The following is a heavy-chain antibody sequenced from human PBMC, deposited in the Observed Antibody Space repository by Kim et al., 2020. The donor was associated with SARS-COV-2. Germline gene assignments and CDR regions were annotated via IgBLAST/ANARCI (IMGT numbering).Heavy chain of an antibody. CDR3: ARLPYSSGWNPGANYFDY. Sequence: GESLKISCKGSGYSFTSYWIGWVRQMPGKGLEWMGIIYPGDSDTRYSPSFQGQVTISADKSISTAYLQWSSLKASDTAMYYCARLPYSSGWNPGANYFDYWGQGTLVTVSS. D-gene: IGHD6-19*01. CDR1: GYSFTSYW. CDR2: IYPGDSDT. V-gene: IGHV5-51*01. J-gene: IGHJ4*02.